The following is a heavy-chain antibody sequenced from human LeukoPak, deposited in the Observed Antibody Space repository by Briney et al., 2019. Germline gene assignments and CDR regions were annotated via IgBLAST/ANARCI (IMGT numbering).Heavy chain of an antibody. D-gene: IGHD2-15*01. V-gene: IGHV3-21*01. J-gene: IGHJ4*02. CDR2: ISSSSGYI. Sequence: PGGSLRLSCAASGVTFNIYGVNWVRQAPGKGLEWVSSISSSSGYIYYADSVKGRFTISRDNAKNSLYLQMSSLRAEDTAVYYCATVGPYCSGGSCYDYWGQGTLVTVSS. CDR1: GVTFNIYG. CDR3: ATVGPYCSGGSCYDY.